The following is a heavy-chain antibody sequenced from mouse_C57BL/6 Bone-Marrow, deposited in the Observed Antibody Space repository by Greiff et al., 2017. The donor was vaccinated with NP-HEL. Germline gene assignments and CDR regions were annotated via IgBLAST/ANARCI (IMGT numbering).Heavy chain of an antibody. CDR3: PCSSCVGWYFDV. CDR2: IHPNSGST. D-gene: IGHD1-1*01. V-gene: IGHV1-64*01. Sequence: QVQLQQPGAELVKPGPSVKLSCKASGYTFTSYWMHWVKQRPGQGLEWIGMIHPNSGSTNYNEKFKSMATLNVDTSSSTAYMQLSSLTSEDSAVYYCPCSSCVGWYFDVWGTGTTVTVSS. J-gene: IGHJ1*03. CDR1: GYTFTSYW.